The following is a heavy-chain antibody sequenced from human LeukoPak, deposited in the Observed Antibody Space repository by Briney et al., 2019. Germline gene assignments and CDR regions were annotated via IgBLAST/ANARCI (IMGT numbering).Heavy chain of an antibody. Sequence: SETLSLSCTVSGGSISSGVYNWSWIRQRAGKGLEWIGRIYTSGSTNYNPSLRSRVTISVDTSKNQFSLKLSSVTAADTAVYYCAISTNWLPDAFDIWGQGTMVTVSS. V-gene: IGHV4-61*02. D-gene: IGHD2-2*01. CDR1: GGSISSGVYN. J-gene: IGHJ3*02. CDR2: IYTSGST. CDR3: AISTNWLPDAFDI.